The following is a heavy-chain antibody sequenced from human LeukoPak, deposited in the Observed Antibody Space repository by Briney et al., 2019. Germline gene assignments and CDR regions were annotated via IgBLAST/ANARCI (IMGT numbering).Heavy chain of an antibody. Sequence: GSLRLSCAASGFSFSSYAMSWVRQAPGKGLEWVSAISGRGGSTYYADSVKGRFTISRDNSKNTLYLQMNSLRAEDTAVYYCAKDRGSGWPQFDYWGQGTLVTVSS. CDR2: ISGRGGST. J-gene: IGHJ4*02. D-gene: IGHD6-19*01. CDR3: AKDRGSGWPQFDY. V-gene: IGHV3-23*01. CDR1: GFSFSSYA.